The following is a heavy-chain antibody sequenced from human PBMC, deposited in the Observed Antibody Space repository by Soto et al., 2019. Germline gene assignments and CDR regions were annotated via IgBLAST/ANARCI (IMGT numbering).Heavy chain of an antibody. CDR2: ISYDGSNK. CDR1: LFTFRRYG. CDR3: AKDCVVGGSYPTHWFDP. Sequence: GGTLSLSCAALLFTFRRYGMHWVRPAPGKGLEWVAVISYDGSNKYYADSVKGRFTISRDNSKNTLYLQMNSLRAEDTAVYYCAKDCVVGGSYPTHWFDPCGQGTRVNVSA. V-gene: IGHV3-30*18. D-gene: IGHD1-26*01. J-gene: IGHJ5*02.